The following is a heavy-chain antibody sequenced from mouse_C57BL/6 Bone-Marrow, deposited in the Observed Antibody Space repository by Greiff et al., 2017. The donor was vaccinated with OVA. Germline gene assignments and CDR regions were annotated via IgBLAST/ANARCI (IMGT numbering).Heavy chain of an antibody. Sequence: VQLQQSGPELVKPGASVKISCKASGYTFTDYYMNWVKQSHGKSLEWIGDINPNNGGTSYNQKFKSKATLTVDKSSSTAYMELRSLTSEDSAVYYCARGLGRKGYYFDYWGQGTTLTVSS. J-gene: IGHJ2*01. CDR2: INPNNGGT. D-gene: IGHD4-1*01. V-gene: IGHV1-26*01. CDR1: GYTFTDYY. CDR3: ARGLGRKGYYFDY.